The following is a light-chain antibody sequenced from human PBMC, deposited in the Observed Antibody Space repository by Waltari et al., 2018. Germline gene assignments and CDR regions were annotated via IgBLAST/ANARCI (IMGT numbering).Light chain of an antibody. CDR3: QHYNNWPPWT. CDR2: GAS. J-gene: IGKJ1*01. Sequence: VMTQSPATLSVSPGERATLSCRASQSVSSNLAWYQHKPGQAPRLLIYGASTRATGIPARFSGSGSGTEFTLTISSLQSEDFAVYYCQHYNNWPPWTFGQGTKVEIK. CDR1: QSVSSN. V-gene: IGKV3D-15*01.